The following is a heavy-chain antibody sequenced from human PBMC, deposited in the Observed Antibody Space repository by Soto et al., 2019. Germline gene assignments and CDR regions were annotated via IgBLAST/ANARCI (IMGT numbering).Heavy chain of an antibody. Sequence: QVQLVESGGGVVQPGRSLRLSCAVSGFTFRSYGMHWVRQPPGKGPEWVAVIWYDGGSKYHEDSVKGRFTISRDNSKNKLYLQMNSLRAEDTAVYYCARGEQWLDKKNYFDYWGQGTLVTVSA. V-gene: IGHV3-33*01. CDR2: IWYDGGSK. J-gene: IGHJ4*02. D-gene: IGHD6-19*01. CDR3: ARGEQWLDKKNYFDY. CDR1: GFTFRSYG.